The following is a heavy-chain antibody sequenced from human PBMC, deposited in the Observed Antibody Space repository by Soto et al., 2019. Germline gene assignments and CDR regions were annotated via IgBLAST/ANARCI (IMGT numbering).Heavy chain of an antibody. D-gene: IGHD6-13*01. J-gene: IGHJ6*02. CDR3: ARVWGPLIAAAGTHTTKTYYYYYYGMDV. V-gene: IGHV1-2*04. Sequence: ASVKVSCKASGYTFTGYYMHWVRQAPGQGLEWMGWINPNSGGTNYAQKFQGWVTMTRDTSISTAYMELSRLRSEDTAVYYCARVWGPLIAAAGTHTTKTYYYYYYGMDVWGQGTTVTVSS. CDR1: GYTFTGYY. CDR2: INPNSGGT.